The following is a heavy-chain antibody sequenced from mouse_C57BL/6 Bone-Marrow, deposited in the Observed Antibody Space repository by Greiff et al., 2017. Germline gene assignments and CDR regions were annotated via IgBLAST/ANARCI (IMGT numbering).Heavy chain of an antibody. D-gene: IGHD1-1*01. J-gene: IGHJ4*01. Sequence: EVQLVEPGGGLVKPGGSLKISCAASGFTFSSYAMSWVRQTPEKRLEWVATICAGGSYTHYPDNVKGLLTISKDNAKNNLYLQMSHLKSEYTAIYYCAREEITTVVANEAMDYWGQGTSVTVSS. V-gene: IGHV5-4*01. CDR1: GFTFSSYA. CDR3: AREEITTVVANEAMDY. CDR2: ICAGGSYT.